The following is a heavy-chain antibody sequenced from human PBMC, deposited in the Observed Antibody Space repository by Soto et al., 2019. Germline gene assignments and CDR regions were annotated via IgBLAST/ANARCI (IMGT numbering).Heavy chain of an antibody. V-gene: IGHV4-59*01. J-gene: IGHJ3*02. CDR1: GGSISSYY. Sequence: SETLSLTCTVSGGSISSYYLSWIRQPPGKGLEWIGYIYYSGSTNYNPSLKSRVTISVDTSKNQFSLKLSSVTAADTAVYYCARMSSIAARNDAFDIWGQGTMVTVSS. CDR2: IYYSGST. CDR3: ARMSSIAARNDAFDI. D-gene: IGHD6-6*01.